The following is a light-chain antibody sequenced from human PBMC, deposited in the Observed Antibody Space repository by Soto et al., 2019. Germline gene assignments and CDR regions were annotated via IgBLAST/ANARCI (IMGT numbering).Light chain of an antibody. J-gene: IGKJ1*01. V-gene: IGKV1-5*01. CDR1: QSVTTR. CDR3: QQYYDYPWT. Sequence: DIQITQSPFTLSASVGDRITITCRASQSVTTRLAWHQHKPGKAPKVLIYDASNLETGVPSRFSGSGSGREFTLTISSLQPDDFATYYCQQYYDYPWTLGQGTKVDIK. CDR2: DAS.